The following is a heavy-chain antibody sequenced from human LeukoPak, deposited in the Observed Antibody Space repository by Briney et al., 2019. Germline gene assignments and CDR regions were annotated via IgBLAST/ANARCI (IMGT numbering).Heavy chain of an antibody. D-gene: IGHD6-13*01. CDR2: IIPIFGTA. Sequence: SVKVSCNASGGTFSSYAISWVRQAPGQGLEWMGGIIPIFGTANYAQKFQGRVTITADESTSTAYMELSSLRSEDTAVYYCARGAAAGNYYYYMDVWGKGTTVTISS. CDR1: GGTFSSYA. V-gene: IGHV1-69*13. CDR3: ARGAAAGNYYYYMDV. J-gene: IGHJ6*03.